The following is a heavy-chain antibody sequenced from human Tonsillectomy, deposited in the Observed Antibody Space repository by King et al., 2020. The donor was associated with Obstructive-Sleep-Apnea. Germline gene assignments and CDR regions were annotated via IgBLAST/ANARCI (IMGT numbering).Heavy chain of an antibody. V-gene: IGHV3-23*04. CDR1: GFTFSSYA. Sequence: VQLVESGGGLVQPGGSLRLSCAASGFTFSSYAMSWVRQAPGRGLEWVSAISGVVDSTYYADSVKGRFNISRDNSKNTLYLQMNSLRPEDTAVYYCAKGRTLDYWGQGTLVTVSS. CDR2: ISGVVDST. CDR3: AKGRTLDY. J-gene: IGHJ4*02.